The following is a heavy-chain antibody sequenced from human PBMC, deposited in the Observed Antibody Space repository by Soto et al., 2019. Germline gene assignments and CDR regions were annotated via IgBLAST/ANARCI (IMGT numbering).Heavy chain of an antibody. D-gene: IGHD4-17*01. CDR2: ISAYNGKT. J-gene: IGHJ4*02. V-gene: IGHV1-18*04. CDR3: ARDRVNDYGDYDSIDY. CDR1: GYTFTSYG. Sequence: QVQLVQSGAEVKKPGASVKVSCKASGYTFTSYGISWVRQAPGQGLEGMGWISAYNGKTNNAQKLQGRVTMTTDTSTSTAYMELRSLRSDDTAVYYCARDRVNDYGDYDSIDYWGQGTLVTVSS.